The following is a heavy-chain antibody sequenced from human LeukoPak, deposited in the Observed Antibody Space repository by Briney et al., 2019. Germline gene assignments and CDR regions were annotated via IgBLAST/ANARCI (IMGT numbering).Heavy chain of an antibody. CDR2: ISSSGSTI. D-gene: IGHD3-22*01. CDR1: GFTFSDYY. CDR3: ARDPTYYYDSSGYSTSAFDY. Sequence: GGSLRLSCAASGFTFSDYYMSWIRQAPGKGLEWVSYISSSGSTIYYADSVKGRFTISRDNAKNSLYLQMNSLRAEDTAVYYCARDPTYYYDSSGYSTSAFDYSGQGTLVTVSS. J-gene: IGHJ4*02. V-gene: IGHV3-11*01.